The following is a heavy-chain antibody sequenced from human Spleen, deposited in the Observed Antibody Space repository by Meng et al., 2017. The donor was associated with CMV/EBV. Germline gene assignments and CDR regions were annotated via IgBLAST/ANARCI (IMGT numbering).Heavy chain of an antibody. D-gene: IGHD2-21*01. CDR3: ARDRPLLVGWFDP. V-gene: IGHV4-61*08. J-gene: IGHJ5*02. CDR1: GGSISISDYF. CDR2: IYYSGST. Sequence: SETLSLTCSVSGGSISISDYFWGWIRQPPGKGLEWIGYIYYSGSTNYNPSLKSRVTISVDTSKNQFSLKLSSVTAADTAVYYCARDRPLLVGWFDPWGQGTLVTVSS.